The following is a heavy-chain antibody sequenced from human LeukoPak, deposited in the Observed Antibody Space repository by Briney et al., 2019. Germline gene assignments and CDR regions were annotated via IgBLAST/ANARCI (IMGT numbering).Heavy chain of an antibody. CDR2: MKRDGSEK. J-gene: IGHJ4*02. Sequence: GGSLRLSCAASGFTFSSYWMSWVRQAPGKGLEWVANMKRDGSEKYYVDSVKGRFTISRDNAKNSLYLQMNSLRAEDTAIYYCATEAAPVFDHWGQGTLVTVSS. CDR1: GFTFSSYW. CDR3: ATEAAPVFDH. D-gene: IGHD6-25*01. V-gene: IGHV3-7*01.